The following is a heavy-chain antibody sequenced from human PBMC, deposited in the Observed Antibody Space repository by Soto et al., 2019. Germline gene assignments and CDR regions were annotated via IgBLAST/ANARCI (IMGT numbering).Heavy chain of an antibody. J-gene: IGHJ4*02. Sequence: EVQLLESGGGLVQPGGSLRLSCAASGFTFSSYAMSWVRQAPGKGLEWVSAISGSGGSTYYADSVKGRFTISRDNSKNTLYLQMKILRAEDTAVYYCANHAFWSGNGDFDYWGQGTLVTVSS. D-gene: IGHD3-3*01. CDR2: ISGSGGST. CDR1: GFTFSSYA. V-gene: IGHV3-23*01. CDR3: ANHAFWSGNGDFDY.